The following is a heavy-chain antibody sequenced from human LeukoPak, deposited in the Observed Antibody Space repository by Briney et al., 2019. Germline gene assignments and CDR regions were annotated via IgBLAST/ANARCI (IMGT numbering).Heavy chain of an antibody. D-gene: IGHD2-21*01. Sequence: ASVKVSCKASGYTFTSYDINWVRQATGQGLEWMGWMNPNSGNTGYARKFQGRVTMTRNTSISTAYMELSSLRSEDTAVYYCARGYSRRTRGCWFDPWGQGTLVTVSS. CDR2: MNPNSGNT. CDR3: ARGYSRRTRGCWFDP. CDR1: GYTFTSYD. V-gene: IGHV1-8*01. J-gene: IGHJ5*02.